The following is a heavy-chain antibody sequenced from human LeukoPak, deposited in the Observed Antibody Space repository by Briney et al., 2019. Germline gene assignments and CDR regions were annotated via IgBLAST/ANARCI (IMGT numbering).Heavy chain of an antibody. J-gene: IGHJ4*02. Sequence: PGGSLRLSCAASGFTFSSYEMNWVRQAPGKGLEWVSYISSSGSTIYYADSVKGRFTISRDNAKNSLYLQMNSLRAEDTAVYYCAKESHNHYYHISSFRSLNLHYFDYWGQGTLVTVSS. CDR3: AKESHNHYYHISSFRSLNLHYFDY. CDR2: ISSSGSTI. CDR1: GFTFSSYE. D-gene: IGHD3-22*01. V-gene: IGHV3-48*03.